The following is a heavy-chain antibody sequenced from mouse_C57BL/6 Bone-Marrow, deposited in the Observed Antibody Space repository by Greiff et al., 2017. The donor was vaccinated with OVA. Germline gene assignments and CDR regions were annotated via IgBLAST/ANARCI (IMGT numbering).Heavy chain of an antibody. CDR3: ARWMDY. CDR2: IAPNSGGP. J-gene: IGHJ4*01. Sequence: VQLQQPGAELVKPGASVKLSCKASGYTFTSYWMHWVKPRPGRGLGWIGRIAPNSGGPKYNEKFKSKATLTVDKPSSTAYMQLSSLTSEDSAVYFCARWMDYWGQGTSVTVSS. V-gene: IGHV1-62-3*01. CDR1: GYTFTSYW.